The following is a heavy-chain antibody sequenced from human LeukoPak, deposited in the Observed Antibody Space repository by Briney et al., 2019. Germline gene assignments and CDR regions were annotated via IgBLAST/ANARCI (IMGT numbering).Heavy chain of an antibody. V-gene: IGHV4-59*12. CDR3: AGAQRGYTHGYLGGGYFDY. D-gene: IGHD5-18*01. J-gene: IGHJ4*02. CDR2: ISNGGSS. Sequence: SETLSLTCTVSGGSISGYYWSWVRQLPGKGLEWIGYISNGGSSSYNPSLKSRGTMSVDTSKRQFSLNLTSVTAADTAVYYCAGAQRGYTHGYLGGGYFDYWGQGTLVTVSS. CDR1: GGSISGYY.